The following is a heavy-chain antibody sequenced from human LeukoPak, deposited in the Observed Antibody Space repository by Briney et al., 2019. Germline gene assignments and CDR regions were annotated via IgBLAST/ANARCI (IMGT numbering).Heavy chain of an antibody. Sequence: SETLSLTCAVYGGSFSGYYWSWIRQPPGKGLEWIGEINHSGSTNYNPSLKSRVTISVDTSKNQFSLKLSSVTAADTAVYYCARQGSSWYSRNWFDPWGQGTLATVSS. CDR2: INHSGST. J-gene: IGHJ5*02. D-gene: IGHD6-13*01. CDR3: ARQGSSWYSRNWFDP. CDR1: GGSFSGYY. V-gene: IGHV4-34*01.